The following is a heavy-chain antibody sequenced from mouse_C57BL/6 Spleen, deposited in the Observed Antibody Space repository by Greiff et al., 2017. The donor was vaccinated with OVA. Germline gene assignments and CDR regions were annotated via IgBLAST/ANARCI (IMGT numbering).Heavy chain of an antibody. CDR3: TRDCDGYYDY. Sequence: EVKLVESGEGLVKPGGSLKLSCAASGFTFSSYAMSWVRQTPEKRLEWVAYISSGGDYIYYADTVKGRFTISRDNDRNTLYLQMSSLKSEDTAMYYCTRDCDGYYDYWGQGTTLTVSS. D-gene: IGHD2-3*01. CDR1: GFTFSSYA. J-gene: IGHJ2*01. V-gene: IGHV5-9-1*02. CDR2: ISSGGDYI.